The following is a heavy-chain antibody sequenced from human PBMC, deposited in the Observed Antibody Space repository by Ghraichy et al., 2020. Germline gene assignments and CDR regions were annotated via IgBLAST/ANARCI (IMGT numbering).Heavy chain of an antibody. CDR3: ARGERSSSTVFHS. CDR2: IYTSGNA. J-gene: IGHJ4*02. Sequence: GGSLRLSCVASGFTVSSDYMAWVRQPPGKGLEWVSIIYTSGNADYAEYVKGRFIISTDTSKTTLFLQMNGLRAEDTGVYFCARGERSSSTVFHSWGRGSLVTVSS. CDR1: GFTVSSDY. D-gene: IGHD6-6*01. V-gene: IGHV3-66*01.